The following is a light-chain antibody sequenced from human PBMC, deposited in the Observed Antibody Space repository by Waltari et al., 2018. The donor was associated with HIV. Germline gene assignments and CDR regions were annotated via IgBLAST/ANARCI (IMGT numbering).Light chain of an antibody. J-gene: IGKJ2*01. CDR2: KVS. V-gene: IGKV2-30*02. CDR3: MQGTHWPMYT. Sequence: DVVMTKSPLSLPVTLGQSASISCRSGQSLVHSDGNTYLSWFQQRPGQSPRRLIYKVSNRDSGVPDRFSGSGSGADFTLQINRVEAEDVAMYYCMQGTHWPMYTFGQGTKLEIK. CDR1: QSLVHSDGNTY.